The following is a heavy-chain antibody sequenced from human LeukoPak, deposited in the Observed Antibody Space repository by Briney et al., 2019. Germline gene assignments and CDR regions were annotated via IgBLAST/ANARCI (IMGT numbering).Heavy chain of an antibody. J-gene: IGHJ4*02. CDR3: ARGRDGYNSNFDY. V-gene: IGHV5-51*01. Sequence: GESLKISCKGSGYTFTNYWIGWVRQMPGKGLEWMGIIYPGDSDTRYSPSFQGQVTISADKSISTAYLQWSSLKASDTAMYYCARGRDGYNSNFDYWGQGTLVTVSS. D-gene: IGHD5-24*01. CDR2: IYPGDSDT. CDR1: GYTFTNYW.